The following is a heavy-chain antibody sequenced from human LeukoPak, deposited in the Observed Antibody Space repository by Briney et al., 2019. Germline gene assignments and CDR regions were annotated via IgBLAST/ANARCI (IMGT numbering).Heavy chain of an antibody. CDR1: GYTFTNYY. V-gene: IGHV1-46*01. J-gene: IGHJ3*02. CDR3: ARGSSRSPRDAFDI. Sequence: GASVTVSCKASGYTFTNYYIHWVRQAPGQGLECMGIINPSGGSTSYAQNFQGRVTMTRDMSTSTLYMELSSLKSEDTAVYYCARGSSRSPRDAFDIWGQGTMVTVSS. CDR2: INPSGGST.